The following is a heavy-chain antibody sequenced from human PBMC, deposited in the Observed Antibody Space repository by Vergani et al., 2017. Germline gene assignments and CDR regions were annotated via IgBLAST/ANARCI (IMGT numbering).Heavy chain of an antibody. D-gene: IGHD3-10*01. V-gene: IGHV1-69*12. J-gene: IGHJ4*02. Sequence: QVQLVQSGAEVKKPGSSVKVSCKASGGTFSSYAISWVRQAPGQGLEWMGGIIPIFGTANYAQKFQGRVTITADESTSTAYMKLSSLRSEDTAVYYCARERRLLWFGELMSYYFDYWGQGTLVTVSS. CDR2: IIPIFGTA. CDR1: GGTFSSYA. CDR3: ARERRLLWFGELMSYYFDY.